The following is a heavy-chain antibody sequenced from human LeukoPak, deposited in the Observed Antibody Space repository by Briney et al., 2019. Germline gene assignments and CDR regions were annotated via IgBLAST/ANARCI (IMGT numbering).Heavy chain of an antibody. Sequence: ASVKVSCKASGYNFNDFGVTWVRQAPGQGLEWMGWISALTGDTNYAQKFQGRVTMTTDTSTDTAYMEMRSLRSDDTAVYYCAREATGRAFDPWGQGTLATVSS. V-gene: IGHV1-18*01. CDR1: GYNFNDFG. CDR3: AREATGRAFDP. J-gene: IGHJ5*02. CDR2: ISALTGDT. D-gene: IGHD1-1*01.